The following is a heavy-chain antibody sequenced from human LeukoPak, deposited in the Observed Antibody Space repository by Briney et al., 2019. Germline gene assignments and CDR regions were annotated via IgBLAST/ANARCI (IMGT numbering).Heavy chain of an antibody. V-gene: IGHV4-34*01. D-gene: IGHD3-22*01. CDR1: GGSFSGYY. CDR2: INHSGST. Sequence: SVTLSLTCAVYGGSFSGYYWSWIRQPPGKGLECVGEINHSGSTNYNPSLKSRVTISVDTSKNQFSLKLSSVTAADTAVYYCARGGYYDSSGYYSQFDYWGQGTLVTVSS. J-gene: IGHJ4*02. CDR3: ARGGYYDSSGYYSQFDY.